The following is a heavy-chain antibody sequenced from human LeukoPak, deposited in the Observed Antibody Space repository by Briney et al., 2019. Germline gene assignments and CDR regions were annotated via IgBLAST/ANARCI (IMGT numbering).Heavy chain of an antibody. CDR1: GFTFSSYA. CDR3: TKDSDYYDSSGYWSWDYFDY. V-gene: IGHV3-23*01. Sequence: GGSLRLSCAASGFTFSSYAMSWVRQAPGKGLEWVSAISGSGGSTYYADSVKGRFTISRDNSKNTLYLQMNSLRAEDTAVYYCTKDSDYYDSSGYWSWDYFDYWGQGTLVTVSP. D-gene: IGHD3-22*01. CDR2: ISGSGGST. J-gene: IGHJ4*02.